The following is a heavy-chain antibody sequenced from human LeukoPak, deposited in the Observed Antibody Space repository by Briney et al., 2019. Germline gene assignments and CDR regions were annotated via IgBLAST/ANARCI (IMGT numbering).Heavy chain of an antibody. CDR1: GFTFSSYG. J-gene: IGHJ4*02. D-gene: IGHD3-22*01. Sequence: HPGGSLRLSCAASGFTFSSYGMSWVRQAPGKGLEWVSAISGSGGSTYYADTVKGRFTIYRDNSKNTLYLQMNSLRAEDTAVYYCAKDLPPVRYYYDSSGYPLYYFDYWGQRTLVTVSS. CDR2: ISGSGGST. V-gene: IGHV3-23*01. CDR3: AKDLPPVRYYYDSSGYPLYYFDY.